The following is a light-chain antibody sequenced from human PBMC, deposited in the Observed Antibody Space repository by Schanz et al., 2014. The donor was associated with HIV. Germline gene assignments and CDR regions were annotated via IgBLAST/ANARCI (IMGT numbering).Light chain of an antibody. Sequence: QSALTQPASVSGSLGQAITISCTGTNSDVGNYNYVSWYQQHPGKAPKLMIYEVSKRPSGVPDRFSGSKSGNTASLTVSGLQAEDEADYYCSSYGGNNDLVFGGGTKLTVL. CDR2: EVS. J-gene: IGLJ2*01. CDR3: SSYGGNNDLV. V-gene: IGLV2-8*01. CDR1: NSDVGNYNY.